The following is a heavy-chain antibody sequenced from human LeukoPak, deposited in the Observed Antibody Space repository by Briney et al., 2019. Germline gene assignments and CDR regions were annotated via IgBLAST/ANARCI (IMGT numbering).Heavy chain of an antibody. Sequence: GGSLRLSCAASGFIFSTYSMNWVRQAPGKGLEWVSYISSSSSSTIYYADSVKGRFSISRDNAKNSLYLQMNSLRDEDTAVYYCARDGLVGAPLDYWGQGTLVTVSS. D-gene: IGHD1-26*01. CDR3: ARDGLVGAPLDY. J-gene: IGHJ4*02. CDR1: GFIFSTYS. V-gene: IGHV3-48*02. CDR2: ISSSSSSTI.